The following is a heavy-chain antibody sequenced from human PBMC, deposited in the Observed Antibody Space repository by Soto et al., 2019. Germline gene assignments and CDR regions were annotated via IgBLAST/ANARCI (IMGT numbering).Heavy chain of an antibody. V-gene: IGHV3-11*01. Sequence: GGSLRLSCAASGFTFSDYYMSWIRQAPGKGLEWVSYISSSGSTIYYADSVKGRFTISRDNAKNSLYLQMNSLRAEDTAVYYCARDQDNGSTSLDYWGQGTLVTVSS. CDR2: ISSSGSTI. CDR1: GFTFSDYY. D-gene: IGHD2-2*01. J-gene: IGHJ4*02. CDR3: ARDQDNGSTSLDY.